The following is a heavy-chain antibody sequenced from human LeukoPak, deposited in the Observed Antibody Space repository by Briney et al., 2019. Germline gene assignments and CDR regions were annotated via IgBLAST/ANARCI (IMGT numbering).Heavy chain of an antibody. CDR2: ISHTGGI. Sequence: SETLSLTCAVYGGSFSGHSWSWIRQAPGKGLEWIGEISHTGGINYNPSLKSRVTISADTSKNQFSLRLTSVAAADTAVYYCARHVHVSMIVVILSDYFDYWGRGTLVSVSS. CDR3: ARHVHVSMIVVILSDYFDY. J-gene: IGHJ4*02. V-gene: IGHV4-34*01. D-gene: IGHD3-22*01. CDR1: GGSFSGHS.